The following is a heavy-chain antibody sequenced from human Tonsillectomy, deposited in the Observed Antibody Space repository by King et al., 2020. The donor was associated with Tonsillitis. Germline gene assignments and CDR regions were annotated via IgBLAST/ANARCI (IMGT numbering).Heavy chain of an antibody. CDR3: AKDVIGLSDWYFDL. CDR2: IAYDASYE. J-gene: IGHJ2*01. D-gene: IGHD3-10*01. Sequence: QLVQSGGGVVQPGRSLRLSCAASGFTFSNYGMHWVRQAPGKGLEWVALIAYDASYENYADSVKGRFAISRDNSKNTLYLEMNSLRVEDTAVYYCAKDVIGLSDWYFDLWGRGTLVTVSS. CDR1: GFTFSNYG. V-gene: IGHV3-30*18.